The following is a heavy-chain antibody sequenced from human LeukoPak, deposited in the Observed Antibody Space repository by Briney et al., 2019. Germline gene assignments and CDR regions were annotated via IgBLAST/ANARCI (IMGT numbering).Heavy chain of an antibody. CDR3: ARHVYSSSSGWFDP. J-gene: IGHJ5*02. D-gene: IGHD6-6*01. Sequence: SETLSLTCTVSGGSISSSSYYWGGIRQPPGKGLEWIGSIYYSGSTYYNPSLKSRVTISVDTPKNQFSLKLSSVTAADTAVYYCARHVYSSSSGWFDPWGQGTLVTVSS. CDR1: GGSISSSSYY. CDR2: IYYSGST. V-gene: IGHV4-39*01.